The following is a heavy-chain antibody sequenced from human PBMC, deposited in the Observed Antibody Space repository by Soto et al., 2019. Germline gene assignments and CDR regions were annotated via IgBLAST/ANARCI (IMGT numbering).Heavy chain of an antibody. D-gene: IGHD3-3*01. Sequence: GGSLRLSCAASGFTFSSYSVNWVRQAPGKGLEWVSSISSSSSYIYYADSVKGRFTISRDNAKNSLYLQMNSLRAEDTAVYYCARVRFPDRYFDLWGRGTLVTVSS. CDR2: ISSSSSYI. J-gene: IGHJ2*01. CDR1: GFTFSSYS. CDR3: ARVRFPDRYFDL. V-gene: IGHV3-21*01.